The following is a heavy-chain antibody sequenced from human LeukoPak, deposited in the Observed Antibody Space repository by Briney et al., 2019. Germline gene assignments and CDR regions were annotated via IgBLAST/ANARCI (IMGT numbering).Heavy chain of an antibody. CDR2: IKQGGSET. Sequence: GGTLRLSCSASGFTFSRFWMSWVRQAPGKGLEYVALIKQGGSETYHMHSVKGRFTISRDDATNSLYLQMNSLRVEDTALYYCARDRESETDSEGDYWGQGTLVTVSS. D-gene: IGHD4-11*01. CDR1: GFTFSRFW. CDR3: ARDRESETDSEGDY. J-gene: IGHJ4*02. V-gene: IGHV3-7*01.